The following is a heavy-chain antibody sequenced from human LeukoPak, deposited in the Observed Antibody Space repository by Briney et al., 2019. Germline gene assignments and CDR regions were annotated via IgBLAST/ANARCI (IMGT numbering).Heavy chain of an antibody. CDR1: GFRFSGYE. V-gene: IGHV3-48*03. CDR3: ARGFGY. Sequence: PGGSLRLSCAASGFRFSGYEVNWVRQAPGKGLEWVSHITSGSTIHYADSVKGRFTISRDNANNSLYLQMNSLRAEDTAVYYCARGFGYWGQRTLVTVSS. J-gene: IGHJ4*02. CDR2: ITSGSTI.